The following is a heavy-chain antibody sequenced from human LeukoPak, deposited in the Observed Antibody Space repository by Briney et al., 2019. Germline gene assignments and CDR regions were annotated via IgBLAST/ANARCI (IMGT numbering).Heavy chain of an antibody. V-gene: IGHV3-53*01. Sequence: GGSLRLSCAASGFTFSSNYMSWVRQAPGKGLEWVSVIYSGGSTYYADSVKGRFTISRDNSKNTLYLQMNSLRAEDTAVYYCARGGPYSDSGYFDYWGQGTLVTVSS. CDR3: ARGGPYSDSGYFDY. CDR1: GFTFSSNY. J-gene: IGHJ4*02. CDR2: IYSGGST. D-gene: IGHD4-11*01.